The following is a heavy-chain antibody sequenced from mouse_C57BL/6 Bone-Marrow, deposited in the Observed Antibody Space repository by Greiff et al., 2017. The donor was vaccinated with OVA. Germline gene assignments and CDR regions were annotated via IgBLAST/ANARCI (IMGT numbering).Heavy chain of an antibody. J-gene: IGHJ1*03. CDR3: ARDLRRYWYFDV. Sequence: EVQLVESGGGLVKPGGSLKLSCAASGFTFSDYGMHWVRQAPEKGLEWVAYISSGSSTIYYADTVKGRFTISRDNAKNTLFLQMTSLRSEDTAMYYCARDLRRYWYFDVWGTGTTVIVSS. CDR2: ISSGSSTI. CDR1: GFTFSDYG. V-gene: IGHV5-17*01.